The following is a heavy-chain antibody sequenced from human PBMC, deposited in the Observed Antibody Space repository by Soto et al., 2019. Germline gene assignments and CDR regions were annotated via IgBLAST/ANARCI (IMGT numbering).Heavy chain of an antibody. CDR3: AKDRLMLTMVVVGAFDF. Sequence: VQLLESGGDLVQPGGSLRLSCAASGFSFNNHAMTWVRQAPGKGLEWVSGISGSGSTTHYADSVKGRFTISRDNSKDTLYLQMNSLRPEDTAVYYCAKDRLMLTMVVVGAFDFWGLGTMVTVSS. D-gene: IGHD3-22*01. J-gene: IGHJ3*01. V-gene: IGHV3-23*01. CDR1: GFSFNNHA. CDR2: ISGSGSTT.